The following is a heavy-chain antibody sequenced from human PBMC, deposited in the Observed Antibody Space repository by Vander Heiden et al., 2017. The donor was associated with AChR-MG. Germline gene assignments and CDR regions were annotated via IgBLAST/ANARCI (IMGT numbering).Heavy chain of an antibody. D-gene: IGHD3-22*01. CDR2: ISCNSGSI. Sequence: EVQLVESGGGLVQPGRSLRLSCAASGLTFDDFAMRWVRQAPGKGLEWVSGISCNSGSIGYADSVKGRFTISRDNAKNSLYLQMNSLRAEDTALYYCAKGNDYDSSGHFDYWGQGTLVTVSS. V-gene: IGHV3-9*01. J-gene: IGHJ4*02. CDR3: AKGNDYDSSGHFDY. CDR1: GLTFDDFA.